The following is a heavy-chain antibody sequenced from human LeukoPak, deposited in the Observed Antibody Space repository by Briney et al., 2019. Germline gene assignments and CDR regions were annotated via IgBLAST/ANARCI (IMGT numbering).Heavy chain of an antibody. J-gene: IGHJ4*02. Sequence: PGGSLRLSCAASGFPFSTCCWMSWVRQAPGKGLEWVASIRPDGSETFYVDSVRGRFTISRDNAKNSLYLQMTSLRAEDTAVYYCAKGGGNFDRWGQGTLVTVSS. CDR2: IRPDGSET. CDR3: AKGGGNFDR. D-gene: IGHD2-15*01. CDR1: GFPFSTCCW. V-gene: IGHV3-7*01.